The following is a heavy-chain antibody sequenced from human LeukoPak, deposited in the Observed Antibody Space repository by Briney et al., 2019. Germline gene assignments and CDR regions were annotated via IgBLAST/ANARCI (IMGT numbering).Heavy chain of an antibody. Sequence: ASVKVSYKVSGYTLTELSMHWVRQAPGKGLEWMGGFDPDDGETIYAQKFQGRVTMTEDTSTDTAYMELSSLRSEDTAVYYCVAELRFLEWLGNYWGQGTLVTVSS. V-gene: IGHV1-24*01. CDR1: GYTLTELS. CDR3: VAELRFLEWLGNY. J-gene: IGHJ4*02. D-gene: IGHD3-3*01. CDR2: FDPDDGET.